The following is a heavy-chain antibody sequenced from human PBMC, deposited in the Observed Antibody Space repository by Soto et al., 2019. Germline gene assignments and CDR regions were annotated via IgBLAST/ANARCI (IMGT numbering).Heavy chain of an antibody. Sequence: SVKVSCKASGGTFSSYAISWVRQAPGQGLEWMGGIIPIFGTANYAQKFQGRVTITADESTSTAYMELSSLRSEDTAVYYCARADPLGYCTNGVCSFDYWGQGTLVTVSS. V-gene: IGHV1-69*13. D-gene: IGHD2-8*01. CDR1: GGTFSSYA. CDR3: ARADPLGYCTNGVCSFDY. J-gene: IGHJ4*02. CDR2: IIPIFGTA.